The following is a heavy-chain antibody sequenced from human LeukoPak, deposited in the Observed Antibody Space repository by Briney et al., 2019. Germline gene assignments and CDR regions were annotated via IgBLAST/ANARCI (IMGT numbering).Heavy chain of an antibody. CDR1: GFTFSSYG. CDR2: IYSGGST. V-gene: IGHV3-53*01. D-gene: IGHD1-26*01. Sequence: GGSLRLSCAASGFTFSSYGMNWVRQAPGKGLEWVSVIYSGGSTYYADSVKGRFTISRDNSKNTLYLQMNSLRAEDTAVYYCARERPSGSYGEFDPWGQGTLVTVSS. J-gene: IGHJ5*02. CDR3: ARERPSGSYGEFDP.